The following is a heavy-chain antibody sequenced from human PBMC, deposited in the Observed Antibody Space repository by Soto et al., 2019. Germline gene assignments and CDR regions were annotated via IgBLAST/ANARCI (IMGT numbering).Heavy chain of an antibody. Sequence: SETLSLTCAVSGGSISSGGSSWSWIRQPPGKGLEWIGYIYHSGSTYYNQSLKSRATISVDRSKNQFSLKLSSVTAADTAVYYCARAGDSSGPVALGYWGQGTLVTVSS. J-gene: IGHJ4*02. CDR1: GGSISSGGSS. V-gene: IGHV4-30-2*01. D-gene: IGHD6-19*01. CDR2: IYHSGST. CDR3: ARAGDSSGPVALGY.